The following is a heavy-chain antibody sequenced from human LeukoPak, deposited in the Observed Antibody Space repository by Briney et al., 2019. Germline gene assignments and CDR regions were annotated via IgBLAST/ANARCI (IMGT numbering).Heavy chain of an antibody. D-gene: IGHD3-22*01. CDR2: ISWNSGSI. Sequence: PGGSLRLSCAASGFTFDDYAMHWVRQAPGKGLEWVSGISWNSGSIGYADSAKGRFTISRDNAKNSLYLQMNSLRAEDTALYYCAKDINYYDRAGDAFDIWGQGTMVTVSS. J-gene: IGHJ3*02. V-gene: IGHV3-9*01. CDR3: AKDINYYDRAGDAFDI. CDR1: GFTFDDYA.